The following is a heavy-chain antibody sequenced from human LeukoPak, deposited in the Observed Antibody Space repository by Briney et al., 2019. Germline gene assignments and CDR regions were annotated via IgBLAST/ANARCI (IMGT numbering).Heavy chain of an antibody. D-gene: IGHD6-13*01. CDR2: IYPSGST. Sequence: PSETLSLTCTVSDGSISNYFWSWIRQPAGKGLEWIGRIYPSGSTNYNPSLKSRVTMSVDTSKNHFSLKLSSVTAADTAVYYCARTSSSSWSYGMDVWGQGTTVTVSS. CDR3: ARTSSSSWSYGMDV. V-gene: IGHV4-4*07. CDR1: DGSISNYF. J-gene: IGHJ6*02.